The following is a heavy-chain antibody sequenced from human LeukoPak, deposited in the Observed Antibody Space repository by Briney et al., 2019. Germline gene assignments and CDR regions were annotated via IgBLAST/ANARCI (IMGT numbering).Heavy chain of an antibody. J-gene: IGHJ5*02. Sequence: SETLSLTCAVYGVSFSGYYWSWIRQPPGKGLEWIGEINHSGSTNYNPSLKSRVITSVDTYENQSSLKLISVTAADTTVYYCAGTLEGFDPWGQGTLVTVST. CDR3: AGTLEGFDP. CDR2: INHSGST. V-gene: IGHV4-34*01. CDR1: GVSFSGYY.